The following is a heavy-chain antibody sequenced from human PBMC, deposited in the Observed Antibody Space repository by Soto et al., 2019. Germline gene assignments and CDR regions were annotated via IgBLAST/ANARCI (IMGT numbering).Heavy chain of an antibody. V-gene: IGHV5-10-1*01. CDR3: ARNIYDSDTGPNCQYYFDS. CDR1: GYRFAGYW. Sequence: GESLNISCKGSGYRFAGYWITWVRQKPGKGLEWMGRIDPSDSQTYYSPSFRGHVTISVTKSITTVFLQWSSLGASDTAMYYCARNIYDSDTGPNCQYYFDSWGQGTPVTVSS. D-gene: IGHD3-22*01. CDR2: IDPSDSQT. J-gene: IGHJ4*02.